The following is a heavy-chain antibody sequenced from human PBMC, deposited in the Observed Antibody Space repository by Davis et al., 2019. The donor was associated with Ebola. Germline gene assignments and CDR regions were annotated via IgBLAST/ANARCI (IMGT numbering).Heavy chain of an antibody. CDR3: ARAAPDYGNSNLVGGSDY. J-gene: IGHJ4*02. Sequence: PGGSLRLSCTVSGGSITSSSYYWGWIRQAPGKGLEWVSYISSSGSITYHADSVKGRFTISRDNAKNSLHLQMNSLRAEDTAVYYCARAAPDYGNSNLVGGSDYWGQGTLVTVSS. CDR2: ISSSGSIT. D-gene: IGHD3-16*01. V-gene: IGHV3-11*01. CDR1: GGSITSSSYY.